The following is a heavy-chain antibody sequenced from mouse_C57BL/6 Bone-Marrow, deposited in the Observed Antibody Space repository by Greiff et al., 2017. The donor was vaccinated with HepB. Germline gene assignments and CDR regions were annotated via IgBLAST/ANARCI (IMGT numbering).Heavy chain of an antibody. V-gene: IGHV5-16*01. CDR2: INYDGSST. D-gene: IGHD2-5*01. J-gene: IGHJ2*01. CDR1: GFTFSDYY. Sequence: EVKVVESEGGLVQPGSSMKLSCTASGFTFSDYYMAWVRQVPEKGLEWVANINYDGSSTYYLDSLKSRFIISRDNAKNILYLQMSSLKSEDTATYYCARVYYSTHYFDYWGQGTTLTVSS. CDR3: ARVYYSTHYFDY.